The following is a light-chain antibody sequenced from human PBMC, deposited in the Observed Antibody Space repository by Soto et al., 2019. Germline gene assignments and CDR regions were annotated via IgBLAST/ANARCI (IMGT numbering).Light chain of an antibody. J-gene: IGKJ1*01. CDR3: QQYNNWPPWT. Sequence: EIVMTQSPVTLSVSPGERATLSCRASQSVSSKLAWYQQRPGQAPRLLIHGASTRAAGIPTRFSGSGSGTEFTLTSSSLQSEDCAVYYCQQYNNWPPWTFGKGTKVEI. V-gene: IGKV3-15*01. CDR1: QSVSSK. CDR2: GAS.